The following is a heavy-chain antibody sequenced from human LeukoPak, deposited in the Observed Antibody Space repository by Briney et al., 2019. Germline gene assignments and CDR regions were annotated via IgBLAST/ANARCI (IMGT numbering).Heavy chain of an antibody. CDR1: GFTFSSYG. CDR2: INHNGNVN. Sequence: GGSLRLSCAASGFTFSSYGMHWVHQATGKGLEWVASINHNGNVNYYVDSVKGRFTISRDNAKNSLYLQMCNLRAEDTAVYFCARGGGLDVWGQGATFTVSS. D-gene: IGHD3-16*01. J-gene: IGHJ6*02. CDR3: ARGGGLDV. V-gene: IGHV3-7*03.